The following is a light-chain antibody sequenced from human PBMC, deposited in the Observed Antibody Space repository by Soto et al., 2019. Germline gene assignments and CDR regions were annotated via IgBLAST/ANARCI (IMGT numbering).Light chain of an antibody. CDR3: MQTKQLPVT. CDR2: EVS. Sequence: EIVMTQTPLSLSVTPVQPSSISFISSDSLLHSDGKTYFYWYLQRPGQPPRLLIYEVSNRFSGVPDRFSGSGSGTDFTLKISRVETDDVGLYFCMQTKQLPVTFGQGTKVDI. V-gene: IGKV2D-29*01. CDR1: DSLLHSDGKTY. J-gene: IGKJ1*01.